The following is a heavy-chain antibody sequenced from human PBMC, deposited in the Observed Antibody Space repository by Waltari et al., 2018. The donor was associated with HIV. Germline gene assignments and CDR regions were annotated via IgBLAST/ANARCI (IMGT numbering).Heavy chain of an antibody. D-gene: IGHD3-3*01. Sequence: QVQLQQWGAGLLKPSETLSLTCAVYGGSFSGYYWSWIRQPPGKGLEWIGEINHSGSTNYNPSLKSRVTISVDTSKNQFSLKLSSVTAADTAVYYCARGGITIFGVVIIPGDRMDVWGQGTTVTVSS. CDR3: ARGGITIFGVVIIPGDRMDV. J-gene: IGHJ6*02. CDR2: INHSGST. V-gene: IGHV4-34*01. CDR1: GGSFSGYY.